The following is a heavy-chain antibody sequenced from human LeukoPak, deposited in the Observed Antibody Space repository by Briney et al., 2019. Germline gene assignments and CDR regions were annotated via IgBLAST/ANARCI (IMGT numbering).Heavy chain of an antibody. CDR1: GFTFSRYG. J-gene: IGHJ4*02. CDR2: IRFDGSNK. Sequence: GGSLRLSCAASGFTFSRYGMHWVRQAPGKGLEWVAFIRFDGSNKYYADSVKGRFTISRDNAKNTLYLQMNSLRAEDTAVYYCAKDQSRYSYGDTVFDYWGQGTLVTVSP. D-gene: IGHD5-18*01. CDR3: AKDQSRYSYGDTVFDY. V-gene: IGHV3-30*02.